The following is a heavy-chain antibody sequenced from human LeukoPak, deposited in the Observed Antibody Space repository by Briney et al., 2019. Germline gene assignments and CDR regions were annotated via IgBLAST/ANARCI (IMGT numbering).Heavy chain of an antibody. D-gene: IGHD2-2*01. CDR3: ASPGYCSSTSCSNWFDS. J-gene: IGHJ5*01. V-gene: IGHV4-34*01. CDR1: GGSFSGYY. CDR2: INHSGST. Sequence: KPSETLSLTCAVYGGSFSGYYWSWIRQPPGKGLEWIGEINHSGSTNYNPSLKSRVTISVDTSKNQFSLKLRSVTAADTAVYCCASPGYCSSTSCSNWFDSWGQGTLVTVSS.